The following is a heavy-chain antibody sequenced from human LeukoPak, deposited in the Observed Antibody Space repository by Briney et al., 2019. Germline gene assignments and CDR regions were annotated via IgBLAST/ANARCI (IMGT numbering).Heavy chain of an antibody. CDR1: GYTFTTYH. D-gene: IGHD3-22*01. J-gene: IGHJ4*02. CDR3: ARAYYYDSSGPLHYFDY. Sequence: ASVKVSCKASGYTFTTYHMHWVRQAPGQGREGRGIINPCGGITTYAQKFRGRVNMTRDTSTSTVNMELSSLRSEDTAVYYCARAYYYDSSGPLHYFDYWGQGTLVTVFS. V-gene: IGHV1-46*01. CDR2: INPCGGIT.